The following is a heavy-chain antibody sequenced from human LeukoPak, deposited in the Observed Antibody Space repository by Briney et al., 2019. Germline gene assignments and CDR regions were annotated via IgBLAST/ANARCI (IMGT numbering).Heavy chain of an antibody. Sequence: GASVRVSCKASGGTFSSYAISWVRQAPGQGLEWMGRIIPILGIANYAQKFQGRVTITADKSTSTAYMELSSLRSEDTAVYYCAGESITMIVVAHGAFDIWGQGTMVTVSS. V-gene: IGHV1-69*04. CDR3: AGESITMIVVAHGAFDI. D-gene: IGHD3-22*01. CDR1: GGTFSSYA. J-gene: IGHJ3*02. CDR2: IIPILGIA.